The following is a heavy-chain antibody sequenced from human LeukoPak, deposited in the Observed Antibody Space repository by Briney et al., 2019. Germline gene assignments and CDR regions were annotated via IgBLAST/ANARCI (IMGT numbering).Heavy chain of an antibody. D-gene: IGHD3-10*01. CDR1: GGSFSGYY. J-gene: IGHJ4*02. CDR3: ARGRQAYGSGSYRCDY. V-gene: IGHV4-34*01. Sequence: SETLSLTCAVYGGSFSGYYWSWIRQPPGKGLEWIGEINHSGSTNYNPSFKSRVTISVDTSKNQFSLKLSSVTAADTAVYYCARGRQAYGSGSYRCDYWGQGTLVTVSS. CDR2: INHSGST.